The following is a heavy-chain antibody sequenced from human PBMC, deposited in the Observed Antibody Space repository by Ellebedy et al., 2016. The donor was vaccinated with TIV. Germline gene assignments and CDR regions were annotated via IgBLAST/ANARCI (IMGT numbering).Heavy chain of an antibody. CDR3: AKGRSGTYIHHAFDY. D-gene: IGHD3-10*01. CDR1: GFTFSSYA. V-gene: IGHV3-23*01. CDR2: FGCSGDTT. Sequence: GESLKISCAASGFTFSSYAMSWVRQAPGKGLEWVSGFGCSGDTTYYADSVKGRFTISRDNSRDTLYLQMNSLRADDTAIYYCAKGRSGTYIHHAFDYWGQGTLVTVSS. J-gene: IGHJ4*02.